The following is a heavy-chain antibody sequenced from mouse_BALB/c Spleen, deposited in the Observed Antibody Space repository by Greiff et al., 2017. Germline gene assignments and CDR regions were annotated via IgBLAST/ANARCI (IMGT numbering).Heavy chain of an antibody. CDR3: ARDWDHWYFDV. CDR1: GFTFSSFG. CDR2: ISSGSSTI. Sequence: EVQVVESGGGLVQPGGSRKLSCAASGFTFSSFGMHWVRQDPEKGLEWVAYISSGSSTIYYADTVKGRFTISRDNPKNTLFLQMTSLRSEDTAVYYCARDWDHWYFDVWGAGTTVTVSS. V-gene: IGHV5-17*02. J-gene: IGHJ1*01. D-gene: IGHD4-1*01.